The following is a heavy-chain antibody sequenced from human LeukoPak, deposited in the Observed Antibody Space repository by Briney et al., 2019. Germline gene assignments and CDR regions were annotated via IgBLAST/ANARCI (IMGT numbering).Heavy chain of an antibody. J-gene: IGHJ4*02. CDR3: AKDAITMVRGVISGGYFDY. V-gene: IGHV3-23*01. D-gene: IGHD3-10*01. CDR2: ISGSGGST. CDR1: GFTFSSYA. Sequence: GGSLRLSCAASGFTFSSYAMSWVHQAPGKGLEWVSAISGSGGSTYYADSVKGRFTISRDNSKNTLYLQMNSLRAEDTAVYYCAKDAITMVRGVISGGYFDYWGQGTLVTVSS.